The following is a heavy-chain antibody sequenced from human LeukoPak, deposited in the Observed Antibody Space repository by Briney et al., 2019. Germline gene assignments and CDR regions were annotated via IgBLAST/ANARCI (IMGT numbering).Heavy chain of an antibody. V-gene: IGHV3-23*01. J-gene: IGHJ5*02. CDR1: GFTFSSYA. D-gene: IGHD6-19*01. Sequence: GGSLRLSCAASGFTFSSYAISWVRQAPGKGLEWVSGISGSGGSTYYADSVKGRFTISRDNSRNTLYLQMNSLRAEDTAVYYCAKVVRYSSGWYDPFDPWGQGNLVTVSS. CDR3: AKVVRYSSGWYDPFDP. CDR2: ISGSGGST.